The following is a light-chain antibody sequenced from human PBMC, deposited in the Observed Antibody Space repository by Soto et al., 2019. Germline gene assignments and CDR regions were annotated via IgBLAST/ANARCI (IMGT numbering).Light chain of an antibody. V-gene: IGKV1-39*01. CDR3: QQSYSTPRT. Sequence: DIQLTQSPSSVSASVGDSVTISCRASQSISNYLNWYHQKLGKAPKLLIYAASSLQSGVPSRFSGSGSGTDFTLTISSLQPEDFATYYCQQSYSTPRTFGQGTRLEIK. CDR2: AAS. CDR1: QSISNY. J-gene: IGKJ5*01.